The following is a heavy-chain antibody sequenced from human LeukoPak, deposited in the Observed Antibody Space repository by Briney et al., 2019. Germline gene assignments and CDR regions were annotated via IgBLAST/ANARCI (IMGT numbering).Heavy chain of an antibody. J-gene: IGHJ4*02. CDR2: ISYDGSNK. V-gene: IGHV3-30-3*01. CDR3: ARSTVPATAADY. Sequence: PGGSLRLSCAASGFTFSSYAMHWVRQAPGKGLEWVAVISYDGSNKYYADSVKGRFTISRDNSKNTLYLQMNSLRAEDTAVYYCARSTVPATAADYWGQGTLVTVSS. D-gene: IGHD2-2*01. CDR1: GFTFSSYA.